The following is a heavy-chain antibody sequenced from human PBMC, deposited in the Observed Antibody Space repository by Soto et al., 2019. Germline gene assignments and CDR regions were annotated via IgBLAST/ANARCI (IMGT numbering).Heavy chain of an antibody. D-gene: IGHD3-22*01. J-gene: IGHJ6*02. Sequence: QVQLEQSGSEVKKPGASVKVTCKASGYMFYDFGISWVRQAPGQGLEWMGWVSPYNDNTNYAQKFQGRVIMTTDTATTTASKELRSLRADDTAVYYWARLRTSGYYSHFYYGMDVWGQGTTVTVS. CDR2: VSPYNDNT. CDR1: GYMFYDFG. CDR3: ARLRTSGYYSHFYYGMDV. V-gene: IGHV1-18*01.